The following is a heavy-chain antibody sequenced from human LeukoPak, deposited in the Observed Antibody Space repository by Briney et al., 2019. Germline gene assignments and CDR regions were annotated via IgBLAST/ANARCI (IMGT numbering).Heavy chain of an antibody. CDR1: GYTFTSFG. CDR3: ARDTNWQRDY. J-gene: IGHJ4*02. D-gene: IGHD6-25*01. Sequence: GASVQVSCQASGYTFTSFGIAWVRRAPGQGLEWAGWISTSSDQRRYAHMLQDRVTMTTDTSTSTAYMELRSLRSDDAGVYYCARDTNWQRDYWGQGTLVTVSP. V-gene: IGHV1-18*01. CDR2: ISTSSDQR.